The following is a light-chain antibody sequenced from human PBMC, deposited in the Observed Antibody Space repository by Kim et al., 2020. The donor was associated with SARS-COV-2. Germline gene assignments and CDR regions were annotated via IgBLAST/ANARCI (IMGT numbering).Light chain of an antibody. CDR1: NIENRG. CDR2: YDS. CDR3: QVWDRSSDHYV. V-gene: IGLV3-21*04. Sequence: GKTTRITCGGNNIENRGVHWCQQEPGQAPVLVIYYDSDRPSGIPERFSGSNSGNTATLTISRVEAGDEADYYCQVWDRSSDHYVFGTGTKVTVL. J-gene: IGLJ1*01.